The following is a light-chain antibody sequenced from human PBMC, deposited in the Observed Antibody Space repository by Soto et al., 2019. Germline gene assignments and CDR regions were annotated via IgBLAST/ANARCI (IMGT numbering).Light chain of an antibody. Sequence: SALTQPASVSGSPGQSITISCTGTSSDVGAYNYVSWFQQHPGKAPKLMIYDVSNRPSGVSNRFSGSKSGNTASLTISGLQAEDEADYYCCSYTTSSTYVFGIGTKLTVL. CDR2: DVS. CDR3: CSYTTSSTYV. J-gene: IGLJ1*01. V-gene: IGLV2-14*01. CDR1: SSDVGAYNY.